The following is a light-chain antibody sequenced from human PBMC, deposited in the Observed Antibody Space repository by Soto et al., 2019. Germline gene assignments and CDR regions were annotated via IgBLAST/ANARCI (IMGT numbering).Light chain of an antibody. V-gene: IGKV3-20*01. J-gene: IGKJ5*01. Sequence: VLTQSPATLSLSPVERATLSCMASQSVSNYLAWYQQKPGQAPRLLIYDASNRATGIPDRFSGSGSGTDFTLTISRLEPEDFAVYYCQQYGSSLFTFGQGTRLEIK. CDR3: QQYGSSLFT. CDR1: QSVSNY. CDR2: DAS.